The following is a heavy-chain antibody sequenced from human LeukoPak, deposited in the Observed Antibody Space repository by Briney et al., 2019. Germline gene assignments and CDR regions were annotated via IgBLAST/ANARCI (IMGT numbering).Heavy chain of an antibody. V-gene: IGHV4-4*07. D-gene: IGHD2-15*01. CDR3: ARGASVVVAATRSWFDP. CDR1: GDSISYFY. CDR2: TSSSGNT. J-gene: IGHJ5*02. Sequence: SETLSLTCSVSGDSISYFYWSWIRQAAGKGLEWIGRTSSSGNTDYNASLKSRVTMSVDTSKNQLSLKVISVTAADTAVYYCARGASVVVAATRSWFDPWGQGTLVTVSS.